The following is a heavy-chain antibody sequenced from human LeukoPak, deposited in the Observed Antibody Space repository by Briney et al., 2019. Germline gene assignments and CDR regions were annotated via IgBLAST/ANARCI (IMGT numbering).Heavy chain of an antibody. Sequence: SETLSLTCTVSGGSISSGDYYWSWGRQPPGKGLEWIGYIYYSGSTYYNPSLKSRVTISVDTSKNQFSLKLSSVTAADTAVYYCARDPGITGIDIWGQGTMVTVSS. CDR2: IYYSGST. D-gene: IGHD1-20*01. CDR1: GGSISSGDYY. CDR3: ARDPGITGIDI. J-gene: IGHJ3*02. V-gene: IGHV4-30-4*08.